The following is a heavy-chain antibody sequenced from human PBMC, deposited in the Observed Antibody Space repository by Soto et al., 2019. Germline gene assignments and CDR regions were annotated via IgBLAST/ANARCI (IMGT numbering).Heavy chain of an antibody. CDR3: ARDWFSSNYEYGMDV. CDR2: IKQDGSEK. J-gene: IGHJ6*02. Sequence: PGGSLRLSCAASGFTFSSYWMSWVRQAPGKGLEWVANIKQDGSEKYYVDSVKGRFTISRDNAKNSLYLQMNSLRAEDTAVYYCARDWFSSNYEYGMDVWGQGTTVTVSS. D-gene: IGHD6-19*01. V-gene: IGHV3-7*01. CDR1: GFTFSSYW.